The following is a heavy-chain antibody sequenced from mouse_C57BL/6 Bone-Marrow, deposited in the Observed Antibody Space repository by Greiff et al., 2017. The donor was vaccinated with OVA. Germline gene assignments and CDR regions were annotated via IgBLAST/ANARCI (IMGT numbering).Heavy chain of an antibody. D-gene: IGHD3-3*01. CDR1: GFTFSSYA. CDR2: ISDGGSYT. CDR3: ARDYPGRDYFDY. Sequence: EVMLVESGGGLMKPGGSLKLSCAASGFTFSSYAMSWVRQTPEKRLEWVATISDGGSYTYYPDNVKGRFTISRDNAKNNLYLQMSHLKSEDTAMYYCARDYPGRDYFDYWGQGTTLTVSS. J-gene: IGHJ2*01. V-gene: IGHV5-4*01.